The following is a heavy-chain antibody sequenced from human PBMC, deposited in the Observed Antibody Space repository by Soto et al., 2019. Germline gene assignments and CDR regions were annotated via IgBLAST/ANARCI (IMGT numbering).Heavy chain of an antibody. V-gene: IGHV1-69*01. J-gene: IGHJ6*02. Sequence: QVQLVQSGAEVKKPGSSVKVSCKASGGTFSSYAISWVRQAPGQGLEWMGGIIPIFGTANYAQKFQGRVTITADESTTTADMELSSLCSEEKDVYYCARALQRYYDSSGYGYYYYGMDVWGQGTTVTVSS. D-gene: IGHD3-22*01. CDR3: ARALQRYYDSSGYGYYYYGMDV. CDR2: IIPIFGTA. CDR1: GGTFSSYA.